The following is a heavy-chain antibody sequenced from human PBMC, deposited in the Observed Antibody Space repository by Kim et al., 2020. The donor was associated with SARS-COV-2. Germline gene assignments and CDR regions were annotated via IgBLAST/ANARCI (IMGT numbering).Heavy chain of an antibody. CDR1: GYTFTSYG. CDR3: ARDLISGGYYGSGRFDP. D-gene: IGHD3-10*01. Sequence: ASVKVSCKASGYTFTSYGISWVRQAPGQGLEWMGWISAYNGNTNYAQKLQGRVTMTTDTSTSTAYMELRSLRSDDTAVYYCARDLISGGYYGSGRFDPWGQGTLVTVSS. V-gene: IGHV1-18*01. CDR2: ISAYNGNT. J-gene: IGHJ5*02.